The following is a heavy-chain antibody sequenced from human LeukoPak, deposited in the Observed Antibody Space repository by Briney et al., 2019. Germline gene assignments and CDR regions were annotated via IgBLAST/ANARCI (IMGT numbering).Heavy chain of an antibody. CDR2: LNPKRGTT. CDR3: ARGGSSSSYYNNYGMDV. D-gene: IGHD6-13*01. CDR1: GYSLTSFD. J-gene: IGHJ6*02. V-gene: IGHV1-8*01. Sequence: ASVKVFWKASGYSLTSFDNNWVRQGSGQGPEGMGRLNPKRGTTGYAPTFQGRATITRNTSIDTAFMELSSLRPDDTAVHYCARGGSSSSYYNNYGMDVWGQGTTITVSS.